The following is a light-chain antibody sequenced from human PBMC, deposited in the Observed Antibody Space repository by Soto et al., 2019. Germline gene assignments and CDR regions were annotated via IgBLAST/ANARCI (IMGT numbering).Light chain of an antibody. Sequence: EIVLTQYPGTLSLSPGERATLSCRASQRISSSHLAWYQQKPGQAPSLLIYGASSRATGIPDRFSGSGSGTDFTLAISRLEPEDFAVYYCHQYDNSPETFGQGTKVEIK. CDR2: GAS. CDR3: HQYDNSPET. CDR1: QRISSSH. V-gene: IGKV3-20*01. J-gene: IGKJ1*01.